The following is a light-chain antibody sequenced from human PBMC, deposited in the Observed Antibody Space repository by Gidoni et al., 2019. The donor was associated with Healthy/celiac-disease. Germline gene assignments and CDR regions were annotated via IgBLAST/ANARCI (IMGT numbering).Light chain of an antibody. Sequence: DIQRTQSPSSLSASVGDRVTITCRASQSISSYLNWYQQKPGKAPMLLIYAASSLQSGVPSSFSGSGSGTDFTLTIISLQPEAFSTYYCQQSYSTPYTFGQGTKLEIK. J-gene: IGKJ2*01. CDR2: AAS. V-gene: IGKV1-39*01. CDR3: QQSYSTPYT. CDR1: QSISSY.